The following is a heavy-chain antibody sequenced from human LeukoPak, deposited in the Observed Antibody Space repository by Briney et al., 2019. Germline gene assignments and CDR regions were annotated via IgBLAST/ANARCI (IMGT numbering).Heavy chain of an antibody. CDR2: IIPILGIA. CDR3: ARYVLAVAVSYYYGMDV. V-gene: IGHV1-69*04. Sequence: ASVKVSCKASGGTFSSYAISWVRQAPGQGLEWTGRIIPILGIANYAQKFQGRVTITADKSTSTAYMELSSLRSEDTAVYYCARYVLAVAVSYYYGMDVWGQGTTVTVSS. D-gene: IGHD6-19*01. J-gene: IGHJ6*02. CDR1: GGTFSSYA.